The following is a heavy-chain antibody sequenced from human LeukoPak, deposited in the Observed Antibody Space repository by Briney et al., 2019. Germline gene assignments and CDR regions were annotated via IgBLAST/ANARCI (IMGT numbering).Heavy chain of an antibody. D-gene: IGHD6-6*01. CDR2: VSGSGGTT. CDR1: GFIFSSDA. Sequence: GGSLRLSCAASGFIFSSDAMNWVRQAPGKGLDWVSGVSGSGGTTVYADSVKGRFTISRDNSKNTLYLQMNSLGAEDTAVYFCARDPSPPSSSSWYFDIWGRGTLVTVSS. J-gene: IGHJ2*01. CDR3: ARDPSPPSSSSWYFDI. V-gene: IGHV3-23*01.